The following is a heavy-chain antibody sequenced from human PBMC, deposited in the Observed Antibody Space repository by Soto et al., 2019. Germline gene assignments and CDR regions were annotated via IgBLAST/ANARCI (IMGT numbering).Heavy chain of an antibody. V-gene: IGHV3-48*02. J-gene: IGHJ3*02. CDR2: ISSSSSTI. CDR3: ARDPNDYYDSSDPIIFDAFDI. CDR1: GFTFSSYS. D-gene: IGHD3-22*01. Sequence: PGGSLRLSCAASGFTFSSYSMNWVRQAPGKGLEWVSYISSSSSTIYYADSVKGRFTISRDNAKNSLYLQMNSLRDEDTAVYYCARDPNDYYDSSDPIIFDAFDIWGQGTMVTVS.